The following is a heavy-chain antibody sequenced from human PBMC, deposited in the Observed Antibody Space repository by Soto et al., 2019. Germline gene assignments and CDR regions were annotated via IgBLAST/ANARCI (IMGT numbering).Heavy chain of an antibody. CDR3: ARAKDGRPYNWFDP. V-gene: IGHV4-39*07. J-gene: IGHJ5*02. Sequence: SETLSLTCTVSGGSISSGDYYWSWIRQPPGKGLEWIGEINHSGSTNYNPSLKSRVTISVDTSKNQFSLKLSSVTAADTAVYYCARAKDGRPYNWFDPWGQGTLVTVSS. CDR1: GGSISSGDYY. CDR2: INHSGST.